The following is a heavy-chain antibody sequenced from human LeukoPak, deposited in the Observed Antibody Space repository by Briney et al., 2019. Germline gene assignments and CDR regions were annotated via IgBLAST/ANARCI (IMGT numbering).Heavy chain of an antibody. CDR3: AKDPPQWLYTSIHFDY. J-gene: IGHJ4*02. CDR1: GFTFSSYG. D-gene: IGHD3-22*01. CDR2: ISGSGAST. Sequence: GGTLRLSCAASGFTFSSYGMSWVRQAPGKGLEWVSAISGSGASTYYADSVKGRFTISRDNSKNTLYLQMNSLRAEDTAVYYCAKDPPQWLYTSIHFDYGGQGTLVTVSS. V-gene: IGHV3-23*01.